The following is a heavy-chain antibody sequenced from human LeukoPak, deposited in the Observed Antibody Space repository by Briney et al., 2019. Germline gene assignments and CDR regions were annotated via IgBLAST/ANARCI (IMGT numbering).Heavy chain of an antibody. J-gene: IGHJ4*02. Sequence: ASVKVSFKASGYTFTSYGISWVRQAPGQGLEWMGWISAYNGNTNYAQKLQGRVTMTTDTSTSTAYMELRSLRSDDTAVYYCARVDIVVVPAARPDLFDYWGQGTLVTVSS. CDR1: GYTFTSYG. D-gene: IGHD2-2*03. CDR2: ISAYNGNT. CDR3: ARVDIVVVPAARPDLFDY. V-gene: IGHV1-18*01.